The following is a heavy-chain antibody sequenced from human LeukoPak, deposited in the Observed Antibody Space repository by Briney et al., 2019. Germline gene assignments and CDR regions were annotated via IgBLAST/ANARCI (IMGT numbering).Heavy chain of an antibody. J-gene: IGHJ4*02. Sequence: SETLSLTCTVSGGSISSGGYYWSWIRQHPGKGLEWIGYIYYSGSTYYNPSLKSRVTISVDTSKNQFSLKLSSVTAADTAVYYCARDDCTNVVCRLKAPHDYWGQGTPVTVSS. V-gene: IGHV4-31*03. CDR3: ARDDCTNVVCRLKAPHDY. CDR1: GGSISSGGYY. D-gene: IGHD2-8*01. CDR2: IYYSGST.